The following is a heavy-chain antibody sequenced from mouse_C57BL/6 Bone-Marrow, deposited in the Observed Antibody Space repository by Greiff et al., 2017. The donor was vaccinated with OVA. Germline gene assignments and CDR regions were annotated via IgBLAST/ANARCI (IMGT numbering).Heavy chain of an antibody. CDR3: ARGYYDYDGGGYYYAMDY. D-gene: IGHD2-4*01. CDR1: GYTFTTYP. Sequence: QVHVKQSGAELVKPGASVKMSCKASGYTFTTYPIEWMKQNHGKSLEWIGNFHPYNDDTKYNEKFKGKATLTVEKSSSTVYLELSRLTSDDSAVYYCARGYYDYDGGGYYYAMDYWGQGTSVTVSS. CDR2: FHPYNDDT. J-gene: IGHJ4*01. V-gene: IGHV1-47*01.